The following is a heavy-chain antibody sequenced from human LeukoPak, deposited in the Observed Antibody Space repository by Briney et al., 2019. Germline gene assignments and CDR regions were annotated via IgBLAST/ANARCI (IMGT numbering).Heavy chain of an antibody. CDR3: ARAPHSYSKAVGSDY. CDR1: GYTFTSYA. V-gene: IGHV1-2*02. Sequence: ASVKVSCKASGYTFTSYAMNWVRQAPGQGLEWMGWINPNSGGTNYAQKFQGRVTMTRDTSISTAYMELSRLRSDDTAVYYCARAPHSYSKAVGSDYWGQGTLVTVSS. D-gene: IGHD5-18*01. CDR2: INPNSGGT. J-gene: IGHJ4*02.